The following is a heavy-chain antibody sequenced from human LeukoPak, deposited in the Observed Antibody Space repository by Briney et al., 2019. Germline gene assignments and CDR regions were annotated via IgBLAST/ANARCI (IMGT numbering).Heavy chain of an antibody. D-gene: IGHD3-10*01. CDR2: IYYSGST. Sequence: SETLSLTCTVSGGSISSYYWSWIRQPPGKGLEWIGYIYYSGSTNYTPSLKSRVTISVDTSKNQFSLKLSSVTAADTAVYYCARDRGVRGVIRGSWFDPWGQGTLVIAS. CDR3: ARDRGVRGVIRGSWFDP. V-gene: IGHV4-59*01. J-gene: IGHJ5*02. CDR1: GGSISSYY.